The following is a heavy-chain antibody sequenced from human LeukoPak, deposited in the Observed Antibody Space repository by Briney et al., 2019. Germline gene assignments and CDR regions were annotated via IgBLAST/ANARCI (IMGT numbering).Heavy chain of an antibody. V-gene: IGHV3-21*01. CDR1: GFTFSNYG. J-gene: IGHJ4*02. Sequence: GGSLRLSCAASGFTFSNYGMSWVRQAPGKGLEWVSSISSSSSYIYYADSVKGRFTISRDNAKNSLYLQMNSLRAEDTAVYYCARSRQLLLRDDYWGQGTLVTVSS. CDR2: ISSSSSYI. D-gene: IGHD2-2*01. CDR3: ARSRQLLLRDDY.